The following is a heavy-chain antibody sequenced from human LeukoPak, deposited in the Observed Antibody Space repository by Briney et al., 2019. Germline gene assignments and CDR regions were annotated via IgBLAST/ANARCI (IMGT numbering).Heavy chain of an antibody. CDR1: NDSISPLY. J-gene: IGHJ4*02. D-gene: IGHD6-13*01. Sequence: SETLSLTCTVSNDSISPLYWGWIRQPPGKGLEFIGNIFYSGTTNFNPSLKSRVTLSVDTSKNQFSLRLNSVTAADTAVYYCASGGSAAKYYFDSWGQGTLVTVSS. CDR2: IFYSGTT. CDR3: ASGGSAAKYYFDS. V-gene: IGHV4-59*11.